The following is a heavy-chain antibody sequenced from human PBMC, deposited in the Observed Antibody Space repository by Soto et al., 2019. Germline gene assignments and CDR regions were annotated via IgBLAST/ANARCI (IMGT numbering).Heavy chain of an antibody. CDR1: GGTFSSYA. D-gene: IGHD1-26*01. CDR3: ARDPAFGPYSGSYFDY. Sequence: SVKVSCKASGGTFSSYAISWVRQAPGQGLEWMGGIIPIFGTANYAQKFQGRVTITADESTSTAYMELSSLRSEDTAVYYCARDPAFGPYSGSYFDYWGQGTLVTAPQ. V-gene: IGHV1-69*13. J-gene: IGHJ4*02. CDR2: IIPIFGTA.